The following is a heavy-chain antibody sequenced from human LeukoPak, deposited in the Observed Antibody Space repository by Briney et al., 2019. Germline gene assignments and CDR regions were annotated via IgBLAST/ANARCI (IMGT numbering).Heavy chain of an antibody. Sequence: SETLSLTCTVSGGSISSYYWSWIRQPAGRGLEWIGRMSASGSTNYSPSLKSRVTMSVDTSKNQFSLRLNSVTAADTAVYYCARVYYYDGSGYYWFDPWGQGTLVTVSS. D-gene: IGHD3-22*01. CDR2: MSASGST. CDR3: ARVYYYDGSGYYWFDP. V-gene: IGHV4-4*07. J-gene: IGHJ5*02. CDR1: GGSISSYY.